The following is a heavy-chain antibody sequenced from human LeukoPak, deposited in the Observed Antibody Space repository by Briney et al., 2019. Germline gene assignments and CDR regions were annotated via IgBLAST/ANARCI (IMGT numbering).Heavy chain of an antibody. D-gene: IGHD3-22*01. CDR2: ISSSSSYI. J-gene: IGHJ4*02. CDR3: ARADYYDSSGYSTEFDY. V-gene: IGHV3-21*01. Sequence: GGSLRLSCAASGFTFSSYWMSWVRQAPGKGLEWVSSISSSSSYIYYADSVKGRFTISRDNSKNTLYLQMNSLRAEDTAVYYCARADYYDSSGYSTEFDYWGQGTLVTVSS. CDR1: GFTFSSYW.